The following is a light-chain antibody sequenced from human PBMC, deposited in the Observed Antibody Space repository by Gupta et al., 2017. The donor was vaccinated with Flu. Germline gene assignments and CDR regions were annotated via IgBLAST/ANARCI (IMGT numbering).Light chain of an antibody. V-gene: IGLV2-11*01. CDR3: CSYAGSYTFYV. Sequence: QSALTQPRSVSGSPKQSVTISCTGTSRNVGGYTYVSWYQQHPGKAPKLIIYDVNKRPSGVPDRFSGSKSGNTASLTISGLLPEDEADYYCCSYAGSYTFYVFGTGTKVTV. CDR2: DVN. CDR1: SRNVGGYTY. J-gene: IGLJ1*01.